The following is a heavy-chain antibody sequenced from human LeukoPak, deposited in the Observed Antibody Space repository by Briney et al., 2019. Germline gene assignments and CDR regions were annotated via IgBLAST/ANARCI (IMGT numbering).Heavy chain of an antibody. CDR1: GGSISSYY. D-gene: IGHD6-13*01. Sequence: PSETPSLTCTVSGGSISSYYWSWIRQPPGKGLEWIGYIYYSGSTNYNPSLKSRVTISVDTSKNQFSLKLSSVTAADTAVYYCARVSSSWYQDWYFDLWGRGTLVTVSS. J-gene: IGHJ2*01. CDR2: IYYSGST. V-gene: IGHV4-59*12. CDR3: ARVSSSWYQDWYFDL.